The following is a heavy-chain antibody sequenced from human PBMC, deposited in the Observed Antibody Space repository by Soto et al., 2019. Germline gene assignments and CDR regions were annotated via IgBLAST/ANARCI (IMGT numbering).Heavy chain of an antibody. CDR1: GASVSSGDYY. CDR3: GRIHADDSSGYYLDY. J-gene: IGHJ4*02. V-gene: IGHV4-61*03. Sequence: QVQLQEAGPGLVKPSETLALNCSVSGASVSSGDYYWSWIRQPPGKGLEWIGYIYFSGATSYDPLLKRRVSISIDTFKDHICLKLKSVTAADTAVYYGGRIHADDSSGYYLDYWGQGLLVSVSS. D-gene: IGHD3-22*01. CDR2: IYFSGAT.